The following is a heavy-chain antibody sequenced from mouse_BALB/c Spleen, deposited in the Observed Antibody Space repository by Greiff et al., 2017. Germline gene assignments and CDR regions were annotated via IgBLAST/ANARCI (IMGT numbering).Heavy chain of an antibody. CDR2: ISSGGST. D-gene: IGHD2-4*01. Sequence: EVQLVESGGGLVKPGGSLKLSCAASGFTFSSYAMSWVRQTPEKRLEWVASISSGGSTYYPDSVKGRFTISRDNARNILYLQMSSLRSEDTAMYYCARPYYDYDGRYWYFDVWGAGTTVTVSS. CDR1: GFTFSSYA. CDR3: ARPYYDYDGRYWYFDV. V-gene: IGHV5-6-5*01. J-gene: IGHJ1*01.